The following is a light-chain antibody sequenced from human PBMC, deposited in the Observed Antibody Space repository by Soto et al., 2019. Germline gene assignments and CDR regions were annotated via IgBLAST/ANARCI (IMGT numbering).Light chain of an antibody. CDR3: CSDAGGFTWV. CDR1: RSDVGGYRF. J-gene: IGLJ3*02. CDR2: DVD. V-gene: IGLV2-11*02. Sequence: QSALTQPRSVSGSPGQSVTISCTGARSDVGGYRFVSWYQQHPDKAPKIMIYDVDKRPSGVPDRFSGSKSGNTASLTISGLQAEDEADYCCCSDAGGFTWVFGGGTQLTVL.